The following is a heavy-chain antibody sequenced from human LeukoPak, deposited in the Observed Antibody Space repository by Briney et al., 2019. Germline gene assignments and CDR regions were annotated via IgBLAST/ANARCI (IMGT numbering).Heavy chain of an antibody. Sequence: PSETLSLTCTVSGASISLYYWSWIRQPPGKGLEWIGYIYYSGSSNYNPSLKSRVTISVDTSKNQFSLKLSSVTAADTAVYYCARDRYSGAYWGYFDYWGQGALVTVSS. CDR3: ARDRYSGAYWGYFDY. J-gene: IGHJ4*02. CDR1: GASISLYY. CDR2: IYYSGSS. V-gene: IGHV4-59*01. D-gene: IGHD1-26*01.